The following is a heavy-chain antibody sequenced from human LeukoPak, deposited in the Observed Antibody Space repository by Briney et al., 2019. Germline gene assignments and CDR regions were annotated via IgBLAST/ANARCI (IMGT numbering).Heavy chain of an antibody. CDR2: ISGSGGTT. Sequence: GGSLRLSCAASEFTFSSYTMTWVRQAPGKGLEWVSVISGSGGTTNYADSVKGRFTISRDNSKNMLYLQMNSLRAEDTAVYYCAKGRTGYIPDYWGQGTPVTVSS. D-gene: IGHD6-13*01. V-gene: IGHV3-23*01. J-gene: IGHJ4*02. CDR3: AKGRTGYIPDY. CDR1: EFTFSSYT.